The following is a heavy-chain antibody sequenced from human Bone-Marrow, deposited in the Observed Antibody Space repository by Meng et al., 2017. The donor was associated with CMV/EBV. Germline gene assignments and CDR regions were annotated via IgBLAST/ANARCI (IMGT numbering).Heavy chain of an antibody. CDR1: GYNFTDFY. Sequence: KVSGYNFTDFYMHWVRQAPGQGLEWMGWINPNSGDTNFAQKFQVRVTMTRDTSISTAYMELARLRSDDTALYYCARGPFSSSWYSLDYWGQGTLVTVSS. J-gene: IGHJ4*02. V-gene: IGHV1-2*02. CDR2: INPNSGDT. D-gene: IGHD6-13*01. CDR3: ARGPFSSSWYSLDY.